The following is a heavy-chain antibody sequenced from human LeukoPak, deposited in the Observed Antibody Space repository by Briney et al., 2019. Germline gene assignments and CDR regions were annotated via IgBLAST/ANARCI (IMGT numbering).Heavy chain of an antibody. J-gene: IGHJ4*02. D-gene: IGHD3-16*02. V-gene: IGHV1-24*01. CDR1: GYTLTELS. CDR3: ATEVITFGGVIAYFDS. Sequence: ASVKVSCKVSGYTLTELSMHGVRQAPGKGLAWMGGFDPEDGETIYAQKFQGRVTMTEDTSTDTAYMALSSLTSEDTAVYYCATEVITFGGVIAYFDSSGPGTLVTVSS. CDR2: FDPEDGET.